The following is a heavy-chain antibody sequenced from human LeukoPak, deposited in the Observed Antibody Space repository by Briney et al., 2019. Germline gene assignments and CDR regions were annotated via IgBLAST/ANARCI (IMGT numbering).Heavy chain of an antibody. V-gene: IGHV4-28*01. D-gene: IGHD5-12*01. CDR1: GYSISSSNW. Sequence: SDTLSLTCAVSGYSISSSNWWGWIRQPPGKGLEWIGYIYYSGSTYYNPSLKSRVTMSVDTSKNQFSLKLSSVTAADTAVYYCARTVGYNYFDYWGQGTLVTVSS. J-gene: IGHJ4*02. CDR2: IYYSGST. CDR3: ARTVGYNYFDY.